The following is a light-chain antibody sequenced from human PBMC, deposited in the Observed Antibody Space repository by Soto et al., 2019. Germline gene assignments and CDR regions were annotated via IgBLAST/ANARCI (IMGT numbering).Light chain of an antibody. CDR2: DAS. CDR1: QGISSA. CDR3: QQYDTYWT. Sequence: AIQLTQSPSPLSASVGDRVTITCRASQGISSALAWYQQKPGKAPKLLIYDASSLESGVPSRFSGSRSGTEFTLTISSLQPDDIATYYCQQYDTYWTFGQGTKVDIK. V-gene: IGKV1-13*02. J-gene: IGKJ1*01.